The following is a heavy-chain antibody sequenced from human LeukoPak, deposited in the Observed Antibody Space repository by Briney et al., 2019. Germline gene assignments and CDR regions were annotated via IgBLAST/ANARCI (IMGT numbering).Heavy chain of an antibody. CDR3: AKVTQGVYYFDY. Sequence: GGSLRLSCAASGFTFSSYAMSWVREAPGKGLEWVSAISGSGGSTYYADSVKGRFTISRDNSKNTLYLQMNSLRAEDTAVYYCAKVTQGVYYFDYWGQGTLVTVSS. CDR1: GFTFSSYA. V-gene: IGHV3-23*01. CDR2: ISGSGGST. D-gene: IGHD6-13*01. J-gene: IGHJ4*02.